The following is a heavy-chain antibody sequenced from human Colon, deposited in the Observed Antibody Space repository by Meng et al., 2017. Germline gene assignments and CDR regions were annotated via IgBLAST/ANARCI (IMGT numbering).Heavy chain of an antibody. J-gene: IGHJ4*02. CDR1: GFSFSTYG. V-gene: IGHV3-33*01. Sequence: VQLVESGGDVVQPGRSLRLSCVASGFSFSTYGMHWVRQAPGKGLEWVAIIWFDGSNKYYGDSVKGRFTISRDNSKNTLYLQMNSLRVEDTAVYYCARGATPENFDYWGQGTLVTVSS. CDR2: IWFDGSNK. CDR3: ARGATPENFDY.